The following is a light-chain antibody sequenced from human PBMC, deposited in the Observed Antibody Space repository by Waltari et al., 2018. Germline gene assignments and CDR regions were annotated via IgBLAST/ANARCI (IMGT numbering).Light chain of an antibody. Sequence: AIQLTQSPSSLSASVGDRVTSTSRASQGISSALAWYQQQPGKAHKVLIYDASSLESGVPSRFRGSGSGTYFTPTISSLQPEDFATYYCQQFNSFPITFGLGTRLDIK. CDR3: QQFNSFPIT. V-gene: IGKV1-13*02. CDR2: DAS. J-gene: IGKJ5*01. CDR1: QGISSA.